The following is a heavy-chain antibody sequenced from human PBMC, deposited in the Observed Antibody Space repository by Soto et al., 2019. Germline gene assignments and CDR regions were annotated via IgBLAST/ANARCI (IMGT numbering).Heavy chain of an antibody. V-gene: IGHV3-11*05. CDR3: ARTIVAAGGRRYFDL. J-gene: IGHJ2*01. CDR2: INSSSSYT. CDR1: GFTFSDYY. D-gene: IGHD6-13*01. Sequence: QVQLVESGGGLVKPGGSLRLSCAASGFTFSDYYMSWIRQAPGKGLEWVSYINSSSSYTNYADSVKGRFTISRDNAKNSLYLQMNSLRAEDTALYYCARTIVAAGGRRYFDLWGRGTLVTVSS.